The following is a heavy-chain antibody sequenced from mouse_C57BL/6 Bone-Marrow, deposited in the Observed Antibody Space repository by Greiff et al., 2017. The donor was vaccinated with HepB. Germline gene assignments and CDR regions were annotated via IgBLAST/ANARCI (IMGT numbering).Heavy chain of an antibody. CDR2: IYPGSGST. D-gene: IGHD2-12*01. Sequence: QVQLQQPGAELVKPGASVKMSCKASGYTFTSYWITWVKQRPGQGLEWIGDIYPGSGSTNYNEKFKGKATLTVYKSSSTAYMQLSGLTSEASAVYFCAHSSWFADWGQGTLVTVSA. V-gene: IGHV1-55*01. J-gene: IGHJ3*01. CDR3: AHSSWFAD. CDR1: GYTFTSYW.